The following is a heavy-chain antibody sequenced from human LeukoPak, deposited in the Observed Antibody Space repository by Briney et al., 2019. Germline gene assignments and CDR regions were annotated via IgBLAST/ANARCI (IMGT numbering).Heavy chain of an antibody. J-gene: IGHJ4*02. CDR1: GFTFSSYA. D-gene: IGHD3-22*01. Sequence: LPGGSLRLSCAASGFTFSSYAMSWVRQAPGKGLQWVANIKTDGSEKYYVDSVKGRFTISRDNAKNSLYLQMNSLRADDTAVYYCARDGRNYYDRSGYYSALAYWGQGTLVTVSS. CDR3: ARDGRNYYDRSGYYSALAY. CDR2: IKTDGSEK. V-gene: IGHV3-7*01.